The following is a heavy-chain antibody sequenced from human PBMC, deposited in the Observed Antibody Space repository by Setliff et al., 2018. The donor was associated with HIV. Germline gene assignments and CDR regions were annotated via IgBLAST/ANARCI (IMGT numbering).Heavy chain of an antibody. CDR3: ASRVYYYDSSGYLREEGFDP. D-gene: IGHD3-22*01. Sequence: SETLSLTCGVSGYSLTSGYYWSWIRQPPGKGLEWIGYIYYIGNTNYNPSLKSRVTISVDTPKNQFSLKLSSVTAADAAVYYCASRVYYYDSSGYLREEGFDPWGQGTLVTVSS. J-gene: IGHJ5*02. CDR1: GYSLTSGYY. CDR2: IYYIGNT. V-gene: IGHV4-59*08.